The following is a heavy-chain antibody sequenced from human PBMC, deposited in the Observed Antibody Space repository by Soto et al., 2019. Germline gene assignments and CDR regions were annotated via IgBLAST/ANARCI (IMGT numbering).Heavy chain of an antibody. J-gene: IGHJ6*02. V-gene: IGHV3-30-3*01. CDR1: GFTFSSYA. Sequence: QVQLVESGGGVVQPGRSLRLSCAASGFTFSSYAMHWVRQAPGKGLEWVAVISYDGSNKYYADSVKGRFTISRDNSKNALYLQMNSLRAEDTAVYYCARDAREDSSGWYVGMDVWGQGTTVTVSS. CDR3: ARDAREDSSGWYVGMDV. CDR2: ISYDGSNK. D-gene: IGHD6-19*01.